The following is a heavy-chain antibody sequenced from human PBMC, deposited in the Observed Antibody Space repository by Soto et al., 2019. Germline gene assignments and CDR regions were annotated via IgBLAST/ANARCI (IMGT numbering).Heavy chain of an antibody. CDR3: AMVVNYFTPTAVDV. CDR2: ISPYSCNT. V-gene: IGHV1-18*01. Sequence: QVQLVQSGDEVRKPGSSVKVSCKASGYIFVNYGIAWVRQAPGQGLEWMGWISPYSCNTHYASKVQGRLTMTTDTSTSTAYIDTRSLTLDDTSVCSCAMVVNYFTPTAVDVGGQVTSVTVSS. CDR1: GYIFVNYG. D-gene: IGHD2-15*01. J-gene: IGHJ6*02.